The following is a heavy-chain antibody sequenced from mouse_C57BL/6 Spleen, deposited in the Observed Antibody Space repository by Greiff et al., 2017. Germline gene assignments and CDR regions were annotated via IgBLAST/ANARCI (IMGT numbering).Heavy chain of an antibody. CDR2: IYPSGSYT. J-gene: IGHJ3*01. Sequence: QVQLQPSGAELVKPGASVTLSCKASGYTFTSYGIRWVTQRTGQGLEWIGEIYPSGSYTYYNEKFKGKATRTVDTSSSTAYRELSSLTSEDSAVYYCGAGAFAYWGQGTLLTVSA. V-gene: IGHV1-81*01. CDR1: GYTFTSYG. CDR3: GAGAFAY.